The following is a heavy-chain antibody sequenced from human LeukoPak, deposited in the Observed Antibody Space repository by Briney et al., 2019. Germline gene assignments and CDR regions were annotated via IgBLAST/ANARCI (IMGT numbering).Heavy chain of an antibody. CDR3: ARDTNGASRTFDY. CDR2: INPNTGGT. CDR1: GYTFIAYY. Sequence: ASVKVSCKASGYTFIAYYVRWVRQAPGQGLEWMGWINPNTGGTKTAQKFQGRVTMTRDTSITTAYMDLGRLTSDDKAVYYCARDTNGASRTFDYWGQGTLVTVSS. J-gene: IGHJ4*02. V-gene: IGHV1-2*02. D-gene: IGHD2-8*01.